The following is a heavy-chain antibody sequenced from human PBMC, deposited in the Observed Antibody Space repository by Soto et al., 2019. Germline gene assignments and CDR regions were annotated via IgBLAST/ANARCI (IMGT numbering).Heavy chain of an antibody. D-gene: IGHD3-9*01. CDR1: GGTLSSYS. Sequence: AASVKVSCKASGGTLSSYSISWVRQAPGQGLEWMGGIIPIFGTANYAQKFQGRVTITADESTSTAYMELSSLRSEDTAVYYCALYYDILTGYISAFDIWGQGTMVTVSS. J-gene: IGHJ3*02. CDR3: ALYYDILTGYISAFDI. CDR2: IIPIFGTA. V-gene: IGHV1-69*13.